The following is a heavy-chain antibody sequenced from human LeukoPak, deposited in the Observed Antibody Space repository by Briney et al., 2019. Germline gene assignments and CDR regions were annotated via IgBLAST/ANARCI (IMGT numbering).Heavy chain of an antibody. D-gene: IGHD3-22*01. J-gene: IGHJ4*02. Sequence: LRFAFGATGFSCGSLYIHVVRESIEKHLEWLSAIGTAGDTYYSDSVKGRLTISRENVKNSLYLQMDSLRAGDTAVYYCARGRGCSDSTCFHARLFDSWGQGTLVTVSS. V-gene: IGHV3-13*01. CDR1: GFSCGSLY. CDR2: IGTAGDT. CDR3: ARGRGCSDSTCFHARLFDS.